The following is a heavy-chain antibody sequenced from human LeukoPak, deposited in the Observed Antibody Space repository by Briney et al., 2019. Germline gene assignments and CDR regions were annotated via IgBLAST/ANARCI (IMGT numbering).Heavy chain of an antibody. CDR2: IIPIFGTA. J-gene: IGHJ3*02. Sequence: SVKVSCKASGGTFSSYAISWVRQAPGQGLEWMGGIIPIFGTANYAQKFQGRVTITTDESTSTAYMELSSLRSEDTAVYYCATVDTAMATDAFDIWGQGTMVTVSS. CDR1: GGTFSSYA. CDR3: ATVDTAMATDAFDI. D-gene: IGHD5-18*01. V-gene: IGHV1-69*05.